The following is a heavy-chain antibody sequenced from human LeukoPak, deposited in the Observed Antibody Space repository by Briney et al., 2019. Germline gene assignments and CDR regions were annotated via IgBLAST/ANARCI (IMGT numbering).Heavy chain of an antibody. V-gene: IGHV3-7*01. CDR1: GFIFTNYF. CDR2: IKHDGSGK. CDR3: ATDRGWRTSGYYLYYFEY. Sequence: GGSLRLSCAASGFIFTNYFMSWVRQAPGKGLEWVASIKHDGSGKYYVDSVRGRFTISRDNTKNSLYLQMSSLRAEDTAVYYCATDRGWRTSGYYLYYFEYWGQGTLVTFSS. J-gene: IGHJ4*02. D-gene: IGHD3-3*01.